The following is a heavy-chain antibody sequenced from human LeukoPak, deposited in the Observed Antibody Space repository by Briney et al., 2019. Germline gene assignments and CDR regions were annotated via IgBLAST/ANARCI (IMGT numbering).Heavy chain of an antibody. V-gene: IGHV3-7*01. CDR2: IKQDGSEK. CDR3: ARVGHYYDSSGDDY. Sequence: GGSLRLSCAASGFTFSSYWMSWVRQAPGKGLEWVANIKQDGSEKYYVDSVKGRFTISRDNAKNSLYLQMNSLRAEDTAVYYCARVGHYYDSSGDDYWGQGTLVTVSS. J-gene: IGHJ4*02. D-gene: IGHD3-22*01. CDR1: GFTFSSYW.